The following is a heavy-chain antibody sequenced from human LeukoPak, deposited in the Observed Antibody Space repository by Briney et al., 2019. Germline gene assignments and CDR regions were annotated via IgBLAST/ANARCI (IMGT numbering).Heavy chain of an antibody. J-gene: IGHJ5*02. CDR3: ARDLEMAAENWFDP. CDR1: GGSISSGSYY. D-gene: IGHD5-24*01. CDR2: TYTSGST. Sequence: HPSETLSLTCTVSGGSISSGSYYWSWIRQPGGKGLEWIGRTYTSGSTNYNPSLKSRVTISVDTSKNQFSLKLSSVTAADTAVYYCARDLEMAAENWFDPWGQGTLVTVSS. V-gene: IGHV4-61*02.